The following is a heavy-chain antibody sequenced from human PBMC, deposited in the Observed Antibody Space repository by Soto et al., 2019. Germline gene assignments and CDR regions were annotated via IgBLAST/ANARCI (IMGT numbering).Heavy chain of an antibody. CDR2: IYSSGST. J-gene: IGHJ4*02. V-gene: IGHV4-59*08. D-gene: IGHD6-19*01. Sequence: QVQLQESGPGLVKPSETLSLTCTVSGGSISSYYWSWIRQPPGKGLEWIGYIYSSGSTNYTPALQSRVTISVVASKNQYSLRLRSVTAADTAVYYCARHTAVTGTAGYFDYCGQGTLVTVSS. CDR3: ARHTAVTGTAGYFDY. CDR1: GGSISSYY.